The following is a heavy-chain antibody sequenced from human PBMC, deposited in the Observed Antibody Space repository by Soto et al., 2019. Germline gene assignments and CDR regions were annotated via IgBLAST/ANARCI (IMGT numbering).Heavy chain of an antibody. Sequence: LRLSCAASGFTFNNYWMHWVRQAPGKGLVWVSRIKTDGSSPNYADSVEGRFTISSDNAKNTLYLQMNSLRVEDTAVYYCARDRIAGSGSCDNWGQGTLVTVSS. D-gene: IGHD3-10*01. V-gene: IGHV3-74*01. CDR3: ARDRIAGSGSCDN. J-gene: IGHJ4*02. CDR1: GFTFNNYW. CDR2: IKTDGSSP.